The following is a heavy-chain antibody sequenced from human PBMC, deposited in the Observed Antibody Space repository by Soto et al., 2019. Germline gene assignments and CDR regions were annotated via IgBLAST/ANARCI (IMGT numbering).Heavy chain of an antibody. V-gene: IGHV3-21*06. CDR1: GFTFTSDS. Sequence: EVQLVESGGGLVKPGGSVRLSCEASGFTFTSDSMTWVRQAPGKGREWVSSISSLGRDIFYAYSVKGRFTISRDNAKDSQHLQMNMLTGEYSAVYDCARGAALAGKLDLWGQGTLVTVCS. D-gene: IGHD6-19*01. J-gene: IGHJ4*02. CDR2: ISSLGRDI. CDR3: ARGAALAGKLDL.